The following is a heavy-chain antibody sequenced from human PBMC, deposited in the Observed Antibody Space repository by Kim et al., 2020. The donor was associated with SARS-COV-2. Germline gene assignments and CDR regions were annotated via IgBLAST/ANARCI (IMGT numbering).Heavy chain of an antibody. CDR1: GFSLSTSGMC. Sequence: SGPTLVNPTQTLTLTCTFSGFSLSTSGMCVSWIRQPPGKALEWLARIDWDDDKYYSTSLKTRLTISKDTSKNQVVLTMTNMDPVDTATYYCARIVWPCSGLDAFDIWGQGTMVTVSS. J-gene: IGHJ3*02. CDR2: IDWDDDK. V-gene: IGHV2-70*11. D-gene: IGHD3-10*02. CDR3: ARIVWPCSGLDAFDI.